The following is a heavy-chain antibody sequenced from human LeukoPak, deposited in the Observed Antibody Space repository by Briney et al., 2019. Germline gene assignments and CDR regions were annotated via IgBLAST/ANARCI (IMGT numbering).Heavy chain of an antibody. CDR2: IYYSGST. V-gene: IGHV4-30-4*01. CDR1: GGSISSGDYY. CDR3: ARVSYDSTGYRLDY. J-gene: IGHJ4*02. Sequence: SQTLSLTCTVSGGSISSGDYYWSWLRQPPGKGLEWIGYIYYSGSTYYNPSLKSRVTISVDTSKNQFSLKLSSVTAADTAVYYCARVSYDSTGYRLDYWGQGTLVTVST. D-gene: IGHD3-22*01.